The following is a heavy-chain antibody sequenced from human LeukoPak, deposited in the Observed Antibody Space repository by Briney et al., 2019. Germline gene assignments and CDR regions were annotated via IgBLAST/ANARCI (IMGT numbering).Heavy chain of an antibody. CDR2: INPNSGGT. Sequence: ASVKVSCKASGYTFTGYYMHWVRQAPGQGLEWMGWINPNSGGTNYAQKFQGRVTMTRDTSISTAYMELSRLRSDDTAVYYCARDRIVVVTARQGYYYGMDVWGQGTTVTVSS. D-gene: IGHD2-21*02. V-gene: IGHV1-2*02. CDR1: GYTFTGYY. CDR3: ARDRIVVVTARQGYYYGMDV. J-gene: IGHJ6*02.